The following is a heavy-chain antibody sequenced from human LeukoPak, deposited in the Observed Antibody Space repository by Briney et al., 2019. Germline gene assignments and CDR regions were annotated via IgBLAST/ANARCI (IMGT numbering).Heavy chain of an antibody. Sequence: GGSLRLSCAASGFTFSSYAMSWVRQAPGKGLEWASSISSSGGTTYYADSVKGRFTISRDYSKNTLYLQMNSLRAEDTAVYYCAKGKYGSGXYYXDYXXQGTLVTVXS. CDR1: GFTFSSYA. J-gene: IGHJ4*02. CDR3: AKGKYGSGXYYXDY. V-gene: IGHV3-23*01. D-gene: IGHD3-10*01. CDR2: ISSSGGTT.